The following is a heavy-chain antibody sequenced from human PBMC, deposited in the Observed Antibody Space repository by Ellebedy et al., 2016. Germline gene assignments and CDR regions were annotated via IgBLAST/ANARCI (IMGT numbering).Heavy chain of an antibody. V-gene: IGHV3-23*01. CDR2: VVGSGERT. D-gene: IGHD3-10*01. Sequence: GGSLRLSCEASGFTFSSHAMSWVRQAPGKGPEWVSAVVGSGERTFYADSVKGRFTISRDNSKNRLYLQMSSLKVEDTATYYCANVGGSGIYFNGYWGLGTLVTVSS. CDR1: GFTFSSHA. CDR3: ANVGGSGIYFNGY. J-gene: IGHJ4*02.